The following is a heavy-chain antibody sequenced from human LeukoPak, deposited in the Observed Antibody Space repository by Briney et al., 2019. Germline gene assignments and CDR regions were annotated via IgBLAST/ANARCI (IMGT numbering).Heavy chain of an antibody. CDR2: ISWDGGVT. CDR1: GFIFDDYL. Sequence: PGGSLRLSCAASGFIFDDYLIHCVRQRPGKGLEWVSLISWDGGVTYHADSVKGRSTISRDNSKNSLYLQMNSLRTEDTALYYCAKARGLIGGAFDIWGQGTMVTVSS. J-gene: IGHJ3*02. CDR3: AKARGLIGGAFDI. V-gene: IGHV3-43*01. D-gene: IGHD3-22*01.